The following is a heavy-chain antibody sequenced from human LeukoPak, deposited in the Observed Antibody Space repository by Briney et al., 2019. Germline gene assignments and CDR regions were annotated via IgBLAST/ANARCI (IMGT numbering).Heavy chain of an antibody. CDR3: ANTYALGNYYKGGFDP. V-gene: IGHV1-2*02. Sequence: ASVKVSCKASGYTFNGYYIHWVRQAPGQGLEWMGWINPNSGGTNYAQNFQGRVTMTRDTSIRTVYMELSRLRSDDTAVYYCANTYALGNYYKGGFDPWGQGTLVTVSS. CDR2: INPNSGGT. J-gene: IGHJ5*02. CDR1: GYTFNGYY. D-gene: IGHD3-10*01.